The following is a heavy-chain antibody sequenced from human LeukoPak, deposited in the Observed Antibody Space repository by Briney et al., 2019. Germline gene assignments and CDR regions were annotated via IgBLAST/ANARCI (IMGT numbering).Heavy chain of an antibody. CDR1: YTFTXXY. D-gene: IGHD3-22*01. J-gene: IGHJ4*02. V-gene: IGHV1-2*02. CDR2: INPNRGCT. Sequence: YTFTXXYXXWXRXXXXQXXXXXXWINPNRGCTNYAQKFQGRVTMNRDTSISRAYMEVSRLRSDDTAGYYCARHNYYDSSGYEYWGQGTLVTVSS. CDR3: ARHNYYDSSGYEY.